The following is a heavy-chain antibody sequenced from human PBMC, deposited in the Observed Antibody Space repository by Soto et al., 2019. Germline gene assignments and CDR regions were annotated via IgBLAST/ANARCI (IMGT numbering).Heavy chain of an antibody. CDR2: IYYSGST. V-gene: IGHV4-39*07. J-gene: IGHJ4*02. CDR1: GGSISSSSYY. D-gene: IGHD4-17*01. Sequence: SETLSLTCTVSGGSISSSSYYWGWIRQPPGKGLEWIGSIYYSGSTYYNPSLKSRVTISVDTSKNQFSLKLSSVTAADTAVYYCARPHGAYGDYFDYWGQGTLVTVSS. CDR3: ARPHGAYGDYFDY.